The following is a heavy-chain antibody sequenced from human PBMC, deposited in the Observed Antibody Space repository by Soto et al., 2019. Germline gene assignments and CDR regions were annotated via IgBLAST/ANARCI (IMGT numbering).Heavy chain of an antibody. CDR3: ARVRIVVVPAANYYYYGMDV. J-gene: IGHJ6*02. Sequence: ASVKVSCKASGYTFTSYGISWVRQAPGQGLEWMGWISAYNGNTNYAQKLQGRVTMTTDTSTSTAYMELRSLRSDDTAVYYCARVRIVVVPAANYYYYGMDVWGQGTTVIVS. CDR1: GYTFTSYG. CDR2: ISAYNGNT. D-gene: IGHD2-2*01. V-gene: IGHV1-18*01.